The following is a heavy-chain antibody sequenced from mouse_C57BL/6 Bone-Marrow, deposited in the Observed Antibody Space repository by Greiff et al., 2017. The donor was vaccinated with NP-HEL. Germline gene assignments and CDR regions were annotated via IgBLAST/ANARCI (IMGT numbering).Heavy chain of an antibody. CDR3: ARSAYDDYDYFDY. J-gene: IGHJ2*01. CDR1: GYTFTSYG. Sequence: QVQLKESGAELARPGASVKLSCKASGYTFTSYGISWVKQRTGQGLEWIGEIYPRSGNTYYNEKFKGKATLTADKSSSTAYMELRSLTSEDSAVYFCARSAYDDYDYFDYWGQGTTLTVSS. V-gene: IGHV1-81*01. CDR2: IYPRSGNT. D-gene: IGHD2-4*01.